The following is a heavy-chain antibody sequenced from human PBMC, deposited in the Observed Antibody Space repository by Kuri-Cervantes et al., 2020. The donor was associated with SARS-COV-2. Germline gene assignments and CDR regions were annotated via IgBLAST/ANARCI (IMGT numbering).Heavy chain of an antibody. CDR3: AHTLVVPDFDY. Sequence: SGPTLVKPTQTLTLTCTFSGFSLSSEGVGVGWIRQPPGKALEWLALIFWNDNKRYSPSLKSRLTITKDTSKNQVVLTMTNMDPVDTATYYCAHTLVVPDFDYWGQGTLVTVSS. CDR1: GFSLSSEGVG. J-gene: IGHJ4*02. D-gene: IGHD2-2*01. CDR2: IFWNDNK. V-gene: IGHV2-5*01.